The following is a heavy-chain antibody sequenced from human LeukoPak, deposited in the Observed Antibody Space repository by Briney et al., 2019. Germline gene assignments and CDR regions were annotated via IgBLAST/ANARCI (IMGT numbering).Heavy chain of an antibody. V-gene: IGHV4-59*12. Sequence: SETLSLTCTVSGGSISTYYWSWIRQPPGKGLEWIGYIYHSGSTYYNPSLKSRVTISVDRSKNQFSLKLSSVTAADTAVYYCARYSYGYGDAFDIWGQGTMVTVSS. J-gene: IGHJ3*02. CDR1: GGSISTYY. CDR3: ARYSYGYGDAFDI. D-gene: IGHD5-18*01. CDR2: IYHSGST.